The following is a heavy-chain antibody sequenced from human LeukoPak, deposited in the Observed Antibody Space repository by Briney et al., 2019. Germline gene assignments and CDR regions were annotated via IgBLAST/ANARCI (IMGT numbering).Heavy chain of an antibody. Sequence: SETLSLTCTVSGGSISSYCWSWIRQPPGKGLEWIGYIYYSGSTNYNPSLKSRVTISVDTSKNQFSLKLSSVTAADTAVYYCARGSRIAVAGTFSPFDYWGQGTLVTVSS. CDR1: GGSISSYC. V-gene: IGHV4-59*01. CDR3: ARGSRIAVAGTFSPFDY. CDR2: IYYSGST. D-gene: IGHD6-19*01. J-gene: IGHJ4*02.